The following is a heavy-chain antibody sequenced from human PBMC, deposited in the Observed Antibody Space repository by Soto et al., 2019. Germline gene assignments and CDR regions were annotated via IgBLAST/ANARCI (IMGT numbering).Heavy chain of an antibody. D-gene: IGHD3-10*01. CDR2: IYYSGST. CDR1: GGSTRSSSYY. CDR3: ARHGVSEMVFGY. Sequence: SETLSLTRTVSGGSTRSSSYYWGWILQPPGKGLQWIGSIYYSGSTYYNPSLKSRVTISVDTSKNQFSLKLSSVTAADTAVYYCARHGVSEMVFGYWRQGTLVTVSS. J-gene: IGHJ4*02. V-gene: IGHV4-39*01.